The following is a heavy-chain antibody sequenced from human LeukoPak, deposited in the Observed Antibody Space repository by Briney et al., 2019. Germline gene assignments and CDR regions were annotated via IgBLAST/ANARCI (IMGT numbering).Heavy chain of an antibody. CDR3: ARGRGRQATDAFDI. CDR1: GYSFTNYW. CDR2: IYPGDSDI. D-gene: IGHD3-16*01. J-gene: IGHJ3*02. Sequence: GESLKISCKGSGYSFTNYWIGWVRQMPGKGLEWMGIIYPGDSDIRYSPSFQGQVTISADKSISTAYLQCSSLKASDIAMYYCARGRGRQATDAFDIWGQGTMVTVSS. V-gene: IGHV5-51*01.